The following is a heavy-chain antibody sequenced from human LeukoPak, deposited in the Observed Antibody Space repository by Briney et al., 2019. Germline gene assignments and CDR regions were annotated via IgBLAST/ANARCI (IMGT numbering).Heavy chain of an antibody. CDR2: ISGSGGST. D-gene: IGHD2-15*01. Sequence: PGGSLRLSCAASGFTFSSYAMSWVRQAPGKGLEGVSFISGSGGSTYYADSVKGRFTISRDNSKNTLYLQMNSLRAEDTAVYYCAKAACSGGSCYIFDYWGQGTLVTVSS. CDR3: AKAACSGGSCYIFDY. J-gene: IGHJ4*02. V-gene: IGHV3-23*01. CDR1: GFTFSSYA.